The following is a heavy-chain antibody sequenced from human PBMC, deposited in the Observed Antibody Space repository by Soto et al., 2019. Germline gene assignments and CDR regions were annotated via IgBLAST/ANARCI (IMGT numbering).Heavy chain of an antibody. CDR3: ARVDGGYSTSFYY. V-gene: IGHV1-69*13. J-gene: IGHJ4*02. Sequence: SVKVSCKASGGTFSNYAISWVRQAPGQGLEWMGGIIPSFATANYAQKFQGRVTITADESTSTAYMELRSLRSEDTAVYYCARVDGGYSTSFYYWGQGTLVTVSS. CDR2: IIPSFATA. D-gene: IGHD6-6*01. CDR1: GGTFSNYA.